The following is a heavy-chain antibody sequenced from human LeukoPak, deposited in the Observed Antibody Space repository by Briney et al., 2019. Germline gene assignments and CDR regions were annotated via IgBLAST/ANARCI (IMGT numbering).Heavy chain of an antibody. CDR3: ARVIGYYGSGSYPYYYYYGMDV. Sequence: SETLSLTCTVSGXSISSYYWSWIRQPPGKGLEWIGYIYYSGSTNYNPSLKSRVTISVDTSKNQFSLKLSSVTAADTAVYYCARVIGYYGSGSYPYYYYYGMDVWGQGTTVTVSS. J-gene: IGHJ6*02. CDR2: IYYSGST. D-gene: IGHD3-10*01. CDR1: GXSISSYY. V-gene: IGHV4-59*01.